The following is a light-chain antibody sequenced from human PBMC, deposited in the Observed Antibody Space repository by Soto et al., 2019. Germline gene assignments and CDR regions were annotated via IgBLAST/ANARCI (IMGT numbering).Light chain of an antibody. V-gene: IGKV1-27*01. J-gene: IGKJ1*01. CDR2: AAS. Sequence: QVTPAPSYPAAIFRGKVNITFRATQGISNFLAWYQQKPGKIPELLIYAASTLQSGVPSRFSGSGSGTEFTLTISSLQPDDFATYYCQHYNTYSRTFGQGTKVDIK. CDR1: QGISNF. CDR3: QHYNTYSRT.